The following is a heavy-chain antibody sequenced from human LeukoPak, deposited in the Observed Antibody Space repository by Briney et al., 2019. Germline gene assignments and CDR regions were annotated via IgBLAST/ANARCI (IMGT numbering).Heavy chain of an antibody. V-gene: IGHV3-43*02. CDR2: ISCDRGIT. CDR3: AKDIHGRDYSISWPN. Sequence: GGSLRLSCAASGFTFEDYAMHGVRQAPGKGREWGSVISCDRGITYYADSVNGPFTISTDNSNTSLYLQMNSLRTADTAFYYCAKDIHGRDYSISWPNRGQGTLVTVSS. CDR1: GFTFEDYA. D-gene: IGHD6-13*01. J-gene: IGHJ4*02.